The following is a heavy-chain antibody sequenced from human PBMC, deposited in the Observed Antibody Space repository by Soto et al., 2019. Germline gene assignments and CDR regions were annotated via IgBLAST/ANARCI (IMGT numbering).Heavy chain of an antibody. D-gene: IGHD2-2*02. CDR3: ARSTHLYCSSTSCYKYYYGMDV. Sequence: GASVKVSCKASGYTFTSYDINWVRQATGQGLEWMGWMNPNSGNTGYAQKFQGRVTMTRNTSISTAYMELSSLRSEDTAVYYCARSTHLYCSSTSCYKYYYGMDVWGQGTTVTSP. CDR2: MNPNSGNT. V-gene: IGHV1-8*01. CDR1: GYTFTSYD. J-gene: IGHJ6*02.